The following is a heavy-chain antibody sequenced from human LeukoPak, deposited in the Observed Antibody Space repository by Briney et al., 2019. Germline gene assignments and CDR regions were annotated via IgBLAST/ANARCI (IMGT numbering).Heavy chain of an antibody. CDR3: ARGLVDYELPKGYIDY. J-gene: IGHJ4*02. CDR1: GGSISSSSYY. D-gene: IGHD3-22*01. CDR2: IYYSGST. Sequence: SETLSLTCTVSGGSISSSSYYWGWIRQPPGKGLEWIGSIYYSGSTYYNPSLKSRVIISVDTSKNQFSLKLSSVTAADTAVYFCARGLVDYELPKGYIDYWGRGTLVTVSS. V-gene: IGHV4-39*07.